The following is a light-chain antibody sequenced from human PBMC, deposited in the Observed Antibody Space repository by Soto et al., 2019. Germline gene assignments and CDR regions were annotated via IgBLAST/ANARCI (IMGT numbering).Light chain of an antibody. CDR3: SSYTSSNTLV. CDR2: EVS. CDR1: SSDVGAYND. J-gene: IGLJ2*01. Sequence: QSVLTQPASVSGSPGQSITISCTGTSSDVGAYNDVSWYQQHPGKAPKLMIFEVSDRPSGVSNRFSGSKSGNTASLTIAGLHAEDEADYYRSSYTSSNTLVFGGGTKLTVL. V-gene: IGLV2-14*01.